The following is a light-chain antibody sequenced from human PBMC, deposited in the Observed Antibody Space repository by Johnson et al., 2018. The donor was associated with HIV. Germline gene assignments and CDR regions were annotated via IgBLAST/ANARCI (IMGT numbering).Light chain of an antibody. J-gene: IGLJ1*01. V-gene: IGLV1-51*02. Sequence: QSVLTQPPSVSAAPGQKVTISCSGSSSNIGNNYVSWYQQLPGTAPKLLIYEKNKRPSGIPDRFSASKSGTSATLGITGLQPGDEADYYCGSGDSSLSAGGVFGTGTKVTVL. CDR1: SSNIGNNY. CDR2: EKN. CDR3: GSGDSSLSAGGV.